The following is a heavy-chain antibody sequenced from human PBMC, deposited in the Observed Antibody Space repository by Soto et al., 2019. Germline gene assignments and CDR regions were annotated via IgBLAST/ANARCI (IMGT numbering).Heavy chain of an antibody. CDR1: GFTVSNNY. CDR2: IYSGGDT. V-gene: IGHV3-66*01. CDR3: ARDRSHYYGSGSSRYYYYGMDV. J-gene: IGHJ6*02. Sequence: GGSLRLSCAASGFTVSNNYMSWVRQAPGKGLEYVSVIYSGGDTYYADSVKGRFTISRENAKNSLYLQMNSLRAGDTAVYYCARDRSHYYGSGSSRYYYYGMDVWGQGTTVTVSS. D-gene: IGHD3-10*01.